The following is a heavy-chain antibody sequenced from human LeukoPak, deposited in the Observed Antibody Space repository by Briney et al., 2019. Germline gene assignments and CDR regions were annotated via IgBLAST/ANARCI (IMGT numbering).Heavy chain of an antibody. Sequence: GGSLRLSCAASGFTFSTYGMHWVRQAPGKGLEWVTVIWHDGSHKDYADSVKGRFTISRDNSKNTLYLQMNDLRAGDTAMYYCVRGWGSNIYASAFDVWGQGTMVTVSS. CDR3: VRGWGSNIYASAFDV. CDR2: IWHDGSHK. J-gene: IGHJ3*01. D-gene: IGHD3-16*01. V-gene: IGHV3-33*01. CDR1: GFTFSTYG.